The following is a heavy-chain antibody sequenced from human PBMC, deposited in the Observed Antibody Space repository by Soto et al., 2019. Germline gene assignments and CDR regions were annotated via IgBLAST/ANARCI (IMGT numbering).Heavy chain of an antibody. D-gene: IGHD3-16*01. CDR1: GFTFSSYA. V-gene: IGHV3-30-3*01. Sequence: GGSLRLSCAASGFTFSSYAMHWVRQAPGKGLEWVAVISYDGSNKYYADSVKGRFTISRDNSKNTLYLQMNSLRAEDTAAYYCARGQITSWPHYYYYGMDVWGQGTTVTVSS. CDR3: ARGQITSWPHYYYYGMDV. J-gene: IGHJ6*02. CDR2: ISYDGSNK.